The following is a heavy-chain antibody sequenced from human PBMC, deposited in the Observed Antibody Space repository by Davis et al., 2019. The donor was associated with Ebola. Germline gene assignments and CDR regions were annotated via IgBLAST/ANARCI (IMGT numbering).Heavy chain of an antibody. D-gene: IGHD3-3*01. V-gene: IGHV3-7*01. CDR1: GFTFSSYW. Sequence: GGSLRLSCAASGFTFSSYWMSWVRQAPGKGLEWVANIKQDGSEKYYVDSVKGRFTISRDNAKNSLYLQMNSLRAEDTAVYYCARDYSTYYDFWSGYPDPYYYYGMDVWGQGTTVTVSS. CDR3: ARDYSTYYDFWSGYPDPYYYYGMDV. CDR2: IKQDGSEK. J-gene: IGHJ6*02.